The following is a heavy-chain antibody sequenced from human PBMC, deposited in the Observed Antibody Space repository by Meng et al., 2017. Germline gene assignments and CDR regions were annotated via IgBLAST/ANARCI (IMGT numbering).Heavy chain of an antibody. CDR2: INTKTGKP. V-gene: IGHV7-4-1*02. CDR1: GYTFSTNV. J-gene: IGHJ4*02. Sequence: QVQLGQSVFELKEPGASVKVSCKASGYTFSTNVMNWVRQAPGQGLEWMGWINTKTGKPTYAQGFTGRLAFSLDTSASTAFLQINSLKAEDTAVYYCARAHSSGWYSFFDYWGQGTLVTVSS. CDR3: ARAHSSGWYSFFDY. D-gene: IGHD6-19*01.